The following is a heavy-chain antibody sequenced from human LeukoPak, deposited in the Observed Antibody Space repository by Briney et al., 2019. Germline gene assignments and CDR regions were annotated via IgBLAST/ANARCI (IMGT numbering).Heavy chain of an antibody. CDR3: ARDHWGHYDYVWGSYRRGGPFDY. J-gene: IGHJ4*02. Sequence: PGGSLRLSCAASGFTFSSYGMHWVRQAPGKGLEWVAVIWYDGSNKYYADSVKGRFTISRDNSKNTLYLQMNSLRAEDTAVYHCARDHWGHYDYVWGSYRRGGPFDYWGQGTLVTVSS. CDR2: IWYDGSNK. V-gene: IGHV3-33*01. CDR1: GFTFSSYG. D-gene: IGHD3-16*02.